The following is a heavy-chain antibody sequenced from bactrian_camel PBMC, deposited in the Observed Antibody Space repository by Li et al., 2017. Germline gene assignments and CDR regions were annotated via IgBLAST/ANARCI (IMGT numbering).Heavy chain of an antibody. D-gene: IGHD6*01. CDR2: VYRNSGLP. CDR3: AVYPRGLEIRTVVARRVGY. V-gene: IGHV3S54*01. Sequence: HVQLVESGGGYVQAGGSLRLSCAASGDLNSVDVMAWFRQVTGKEREGVAAVYRNSGLPYYPMNKKGRFTISHDNAKNTVYLQMDSLKAEDTAMYYCAVYPRGLEIRTVVARRVGYWGQGTQVTVS. J-gene: IGHJ6*01. CDR1: GDLNSVDV.